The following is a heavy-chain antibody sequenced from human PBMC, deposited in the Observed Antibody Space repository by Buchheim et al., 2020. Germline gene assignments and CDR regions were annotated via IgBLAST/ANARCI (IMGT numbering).Heavy chain of an antibody. V-gene: IGHV4-39*01. Sequence: QLQLQESGPGLVKSSETLSLTCTVSGGSIINSIYFWGWIRQPPGKGLEWIGSISHSGSTYYNPFLKSRVTIFVDTSKNQFSLRLSSVTAADTAAYYCVRHESSSWPEYFDFWGQGTL. D-gene: IGHD6-13*01. CDR2: ISHSGST. CDR1: GGSIINSIYF. J-gene: IGHJ4*02. CDR3: VRHESSSWPEYFDF.